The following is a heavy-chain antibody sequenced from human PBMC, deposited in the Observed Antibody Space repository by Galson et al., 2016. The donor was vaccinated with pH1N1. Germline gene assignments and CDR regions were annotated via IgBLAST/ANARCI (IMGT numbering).Heavy chain of an antibody. CDR1: DFTFKDFG. J-gene: IGHJ4*02. CDR3: AGHLFSASESPFEY. V-gene: IGHV3-23*01. D-gene: IGHD3-16*01. CDR2: IIGSGNGR. Sequence: SLRLSCAASDFTFKDFGMNWVRQAPGKGLEWVSRIIGSGNGRYYTDSVKGRFTISRDNSKNTLYLQMNNLRAEDTAVYYCAGHLFSASESPFEYWGQGALVTVSS.